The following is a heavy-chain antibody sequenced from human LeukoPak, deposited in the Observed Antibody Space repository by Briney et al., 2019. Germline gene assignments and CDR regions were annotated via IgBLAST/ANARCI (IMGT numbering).Heavy chain of an antibody. J-gene: IGHJ4*02. V-gene: IGHV4-34*01. CDR1: GGSFSGYY. CDR3: ARGDSGRLIDY. D-gene: IGHD1-26*01. Sequence: SETLSLTCAVYGGSFSGYYWSWIRQPPGKGLEWIGEINHSGSTNYNPSLKSRVTISVDTSKNQFSLKLSSVTAADTAVHYCARGDSGRLIDYWGQGTLVTVSS. CDR2: INHSGST.